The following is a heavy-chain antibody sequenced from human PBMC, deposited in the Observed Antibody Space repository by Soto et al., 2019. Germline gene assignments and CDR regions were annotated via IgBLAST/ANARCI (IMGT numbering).Heavy chain of an antibody. D-gene: IGHD1-26*01. CDR3: ARVRYSGDYYQIDP. CDR1: GGYISSYC. J-gene: IGHJ5*02. V-gene: IGHV4-59*01. CDR2: IYYRGNT. Sequence: SVTLSHPCTFAGGYISSYCWSLIRQTPGKGLEWIGYIYYRGNTNYNPSLKSRVIISVDTSKNQFSLKLTSVTAADTAVYYCARVRYSGDYYQIDPWGQGMLVTVSS.